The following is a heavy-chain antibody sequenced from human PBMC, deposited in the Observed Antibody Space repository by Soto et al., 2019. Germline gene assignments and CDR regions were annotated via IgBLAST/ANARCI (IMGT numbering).Heavy chain of an antibody. D-gene: IGHD2-15*01. J-gene: IGHJ1*01. CDR1: GGTFSSYT. CDR2: IIPILGIA. CDR3: ASDYSPKYFQH. V-gene: IGHV1-69*02. Sequence: SVKVSCKASGGTFSSYTISWVRQAPGQGLEWMGRIIPILGIANYAQKFQGRVTITADKSTSTAYMELSSLRSEDTAVYYCASDYSPKYFQHWGQGTLVTVSS.